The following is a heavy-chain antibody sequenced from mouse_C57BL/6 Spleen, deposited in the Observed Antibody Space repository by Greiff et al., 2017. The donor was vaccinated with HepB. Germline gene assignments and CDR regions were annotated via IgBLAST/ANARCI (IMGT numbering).Heavy chain of an antibody. J-gene: IGHJ3*01. CDR3: ARYYGNPFAY. CDR1: GYTFTSYG. D-gene: IGHD2-1*01. V-gene: IGHV1-81*01. Sequence: VKLMESGAELARPGASVKLSCKASGYTFTSYGISWVKQRTGQGLEWIGEIYPRSGNTYYNEKFKGKATLTADKSSSTAYMELRSLTSEDSAVYFCARYYGNPFAYWGQGTLVTVSA. CDR2: IYPRSGNT.